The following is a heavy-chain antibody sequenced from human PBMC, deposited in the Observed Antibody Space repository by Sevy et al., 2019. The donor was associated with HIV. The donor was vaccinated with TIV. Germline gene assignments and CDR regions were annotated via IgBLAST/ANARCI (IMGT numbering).Heavy chain of an antibody. V-gene: IGHV3-7*03. J-gene: IGHJ5*02. CDR1: GFNFRNSW. CDR3: VRDKEVGASILDS. Sequence: GGSLRLSCAAFGFNFRNSWMAWVRQTPGKGLEFLADIKQDGYETYYVDSVKGRFTISRANAKNSMHLQMNSLRAEDTAIYFCVRDKEVGASILDSWGQGTPVTVSS. D-gene: IGHD1-26*01. CDR2: IKQDGYET.